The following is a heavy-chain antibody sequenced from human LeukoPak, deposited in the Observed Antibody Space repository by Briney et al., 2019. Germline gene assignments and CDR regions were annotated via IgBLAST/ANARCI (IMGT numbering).Heavy chain of an antibody. CDR1: GGTFSSYA. D-gene: IGHD4-17*01. CDR3: ARLDGDYYDAFDI. Sequence: ASVKVSCKASGGTFSSYAISWVRQAPGQGLEWMGRIIPILGIANYAQKFQGRVTITADKSTSTAYMELSSLRSEDTAVYYCARLDGDYYDAFDIWGQGTMVTVSS. V-gene: IGHV1-69*04. CDR2: IIPILGIA. J-gene: IGHJ3*02.